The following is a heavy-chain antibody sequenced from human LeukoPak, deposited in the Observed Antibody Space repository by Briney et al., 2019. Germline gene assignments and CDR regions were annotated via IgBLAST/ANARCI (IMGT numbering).Heavy chain of an antibody. CDR3: ARGDGYNFFDY. D-gene: IGHD5-24*01. Sequence: GGSLRLSCAASGFTVSRNYMSWVRQTPGKELEWVSVFYIDGNTYYADSVKGRFSISRDNSKNTVYLQMNSLRVEDTAVYYCARGDGYNFFDYWGQGTLVTVSS. CDR2: FYIDGNT. V-gene: IGHV3-66*01. J-gene: IGHJ4*02. CDR1: GFTVSRNY.